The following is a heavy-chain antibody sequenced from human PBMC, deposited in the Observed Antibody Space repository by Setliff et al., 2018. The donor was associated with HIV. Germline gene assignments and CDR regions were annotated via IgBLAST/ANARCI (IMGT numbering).Heavy chain of an antibody. CDR2: IFYSGST. D-gene: IGHD4-17*01. V-gene: IGHV4-59*08. CDR1: GDSINYKY. CDR3: ARAPTVVTLLDY. J-gene: IGHJ4*02. Sequence: PSETLSLTCTVSGDSINYKYWSWIRQSPGKGLEWIGYIFYSGSTNYNPSLKSRVTIFVDTSRNQFSLKLSSVTAADTAVYYCARAPTVVTLLDYWGQGTLVTVSS.